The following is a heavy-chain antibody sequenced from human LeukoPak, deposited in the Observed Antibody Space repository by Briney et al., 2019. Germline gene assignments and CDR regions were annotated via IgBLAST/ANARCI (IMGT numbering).Heavy chain of an antibody. CDR1: GYTFTGYY. J-gene: IGHJ3*02. CDR3: ARGYNNGFDAFDI. V-gene: IGHV1-2*06. CDR2: INPNSGGT. D-gene: IGHD6-19*01. Sequence: ASVKVSCKASGYTFTGYYMRWVRQAPGQGLEWMGRINPNSGGTNYAQKFQGRVTMTRDTSITTAYMDLSRLRYDDTAVYYCARGYNNGFDAFDIWGQGTMVTVSS.